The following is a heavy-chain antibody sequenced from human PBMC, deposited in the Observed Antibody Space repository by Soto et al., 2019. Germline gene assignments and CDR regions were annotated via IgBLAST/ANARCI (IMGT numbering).Heavy chain of an antibody. CDR1: GGSFSGYY. D-gene: IGHD3-22*01. CDR3: ARGVRYYDSSGYYYDY. CDR2: INHSGST. J-gene: IGHJ4*02. V-gene: IGHV4-34*01. Sequence: SETLSLTCAVYGGSFSGYYWSWIRQPPGKGLEWIGEINHSGSTNYNPSLKSRVTISVDTSKNQFSLKLSSVTAADTAVYYCARGVRYYDSSGYYYDYWGQGTLVTVPS.